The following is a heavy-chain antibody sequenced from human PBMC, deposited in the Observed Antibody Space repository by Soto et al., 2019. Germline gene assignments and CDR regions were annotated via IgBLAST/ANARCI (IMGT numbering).Heavy chain of an antibody. CDR1: GGTFSSYA. D-gene: IGHD2-2*01. CDR3: ARDGRYCSSTSCYYYYGMDV. Sequence: QVQLVQSGAEVKKPGSSVKVSCKASGGTFSSYAISWVRQAPGQGLEWMGGIIPIFGTANYAQKFQGRVTITADKSTSTAYMELSSLRSEDTAVYYCARDGRYCSSTSCYYYYGMDVWGQGTTVTVSS. J-gene: IGHJ6*02. CDR2: IIPIFGTA. V-gene: IGHV1-69*06.